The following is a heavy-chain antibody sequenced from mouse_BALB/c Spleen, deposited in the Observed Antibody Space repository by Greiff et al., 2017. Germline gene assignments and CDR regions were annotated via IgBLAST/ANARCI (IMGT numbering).Heavy chain of an antibody. J-gene: IGHJ1*01. CDR2: ISYSGST. D-gene: IGHD2-3*01. CDR1: GYSITSDYA. V-gene: IGHV3-2*02. Sequence: EVQLQQSGPGLVKPSQSLSLTCTVTGYSITSDYAWNWIRQFPGNKLEWMGYISYSGSTSYNPSLKSRISITRDTSKNQFFLQLNSVTTEDTATYYCARGGDDGYYGWYFDVWGAGTTVTVSS. CDR3: ARGGDDGYYGWYFDV.